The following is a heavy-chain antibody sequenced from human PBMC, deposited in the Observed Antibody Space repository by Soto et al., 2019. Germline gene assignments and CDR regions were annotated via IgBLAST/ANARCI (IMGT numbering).Heavy chain of an antibody. CDR1: GDSVSSNSAA. CDR3: AGTSSLQWYYMDV. Sequence: SQTLSLTCVISGDSVSSNSAAWNWIRQSPSRGLEWLGRTYYRSRWYNDYAVSVGSRITVNADTSKNQFSLHLNSVTPEDTAVYYFAGTSSLQWYYMDVWDKGTTVTVSS. D-gene: IGHD1-7*01. J-gene: IGHJ6*03. CDR2: TYYRSRWYN. V-gene: IGHV6-1*01.